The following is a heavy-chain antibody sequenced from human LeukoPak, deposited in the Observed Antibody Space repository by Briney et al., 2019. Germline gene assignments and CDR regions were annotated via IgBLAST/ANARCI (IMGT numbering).Heavy chain of an antibody. V-gene: IGHV1-2*02. D-gene: IGHD6-19*01. CDR3: ARGIAVAHSWLDP. Sequence: ASVKVSCKASGYTFTGYYIHWVRQAPGQGLEWMGWISPNSGATKYAQKFQGRVTMTRDTSISTAYVELSRLRSDDTAVYYCARGIAVAHSWLDPWGQGTLVTVSS. CDR2: ISPNSGAT. CDR1: GYTFTGYY. J-gene: IGHJ5*02.